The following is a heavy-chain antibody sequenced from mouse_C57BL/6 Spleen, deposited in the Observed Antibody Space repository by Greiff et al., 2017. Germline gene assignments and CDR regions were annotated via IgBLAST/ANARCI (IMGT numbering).Heavy chain of an antibody. D-gene: IGHD1-1*01. V-gene: IGHV1-15*01. CDR1: GYTFTDYE. CDR2: IDPETGGT. CDR3: TREGTDYYGSRFAY. Sequence: VQLQQSGAELVRPGASVTLSCKASGYTFTDYEMHWVKQTPVHGLEWIGAIDPETGGTAYNQKFKGKAILTADKSSSTAYMELHSLTSEDSAVYYCTREGTDYYGSRFAYWGQGTLVTVSA. J-gene: IGHJ3*01.